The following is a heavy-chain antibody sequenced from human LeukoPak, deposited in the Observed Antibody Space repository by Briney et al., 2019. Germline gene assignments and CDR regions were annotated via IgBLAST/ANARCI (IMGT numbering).Heavy chain of an antibody. CDR3: ARGFDGGYDRWFDP. V-gene: IGHV4-34*01. Sequence: SETLSLTCAVYVGSFSGYYWRWIRQPPGKGQEWIGEINHSGSTNYNPSLKSRVTISVDTSKNQFSLKLSSVTAADTAVYYCARGFDGGYDRWFDPWGQGTLVTVSS. J-gene: IGHJ5*02. CDR2: INHSGST. CDR1: VGSFSGYY. D-gene: IGHD5-12*01.